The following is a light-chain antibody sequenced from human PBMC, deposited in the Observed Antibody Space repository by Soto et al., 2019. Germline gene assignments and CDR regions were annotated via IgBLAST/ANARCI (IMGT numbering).Light chain of an antibody. V-gene: IGKV1D-13*01. J-gene: IGKJ4*01. Sequence: AIQLTQSPSSLSASIGDRVTITCRASQGISSALAWYQQKPGKAPELLIYDASTLEGGVPSRFSGSGSGTDFTLTITSLQPEDFATYYCQQFLNYPLTFGGGTKVEIK. CDR2: DAS. CDR3: QQFLNYPLT. CDR1: QGISSA.